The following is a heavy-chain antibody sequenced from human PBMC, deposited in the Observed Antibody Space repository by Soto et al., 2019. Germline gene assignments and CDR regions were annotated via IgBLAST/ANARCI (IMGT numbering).Heavy chain of an antibody. CDR3: ARDRGGGSIFGGHYGMDV. D-gene: IGHD3-3*01. Sequence: EVQLVESGGGLVQPGRSLRLSCVASGFTFHDYGMHWVRQTPGKGLEWVSGISWNSGNFDYADSVKGRFTISRDNAKNSLYLQMNSLRAEDTAVYYCARDRGGGSIFGGHYGMDVWGQGTTVTVSS. CDR2: ISWNSGNF. CDR1: GFTFHDYG. J-gene: IGHJ6*02. V-gene: IGHV3-9*01.